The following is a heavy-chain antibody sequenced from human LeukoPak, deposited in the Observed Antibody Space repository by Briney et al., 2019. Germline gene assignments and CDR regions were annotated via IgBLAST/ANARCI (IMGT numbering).Heavy chain of an antibody. V-gene: IGHV1-2*02. J-gene: IGHJ6*03. Sequence: ASVKVSCKASGYTFSGYYMHWVRQAPGQGLEWMGWINPKSGGTNEAQKFHDRVTMTRDTSIRTAYMEVSRPRFDDMGVYYCAKDGQMGFMDVWGKGTTVTVSS. CDR2: INPKSGGT. D-gene: IGHD2-8*01. CDR3: AKDGQMGFMDV. CDR1: GYTFSGYY.